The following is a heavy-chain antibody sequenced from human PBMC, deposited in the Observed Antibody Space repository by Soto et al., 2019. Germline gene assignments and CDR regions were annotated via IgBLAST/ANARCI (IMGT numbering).Heavy chain of an antibody. CDR2: ISGSGGST. Sequence: GGSLRLSCAASGFTFSSYAMSWVRQAPGKGLEWVSAISGSGGSTYYADSVKGRFTISRDNSKNTLYLQMNSLRAEDTAVYYCERVYDFWSGNDAFDIWGQGTMVTVSS. J-gene: IGHJ3*02. D-gene: IGHD3-3*01. CDR3: ERVYDFWSGNDAFDI. CDR1: GFTFSSYA. V-gene: IGHV3-23*01.